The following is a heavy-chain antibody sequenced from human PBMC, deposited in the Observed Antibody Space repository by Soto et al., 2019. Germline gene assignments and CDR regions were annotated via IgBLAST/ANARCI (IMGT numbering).Heavy chain of an antibody. CDR3: ARVVRELVRGGIEYSVWYYFDY. J-gene: IGHJ4*02. V-gene: IGHV4-31*03. CDR1: GGSISSGGYY. Sequence: SETLSLTCTVSGGSISSGGYYWSWIRQHPGKGLEWIGYIYYSGSTYYNPSLKSRVTISVDTSKNQFSLKLSSVTAADTAVYYCARVVRELVRGGIEYSVWYYFDYWGQGTLVTVSS. CDR2: IYYSGST. D-gene: IGHD3-10*01.